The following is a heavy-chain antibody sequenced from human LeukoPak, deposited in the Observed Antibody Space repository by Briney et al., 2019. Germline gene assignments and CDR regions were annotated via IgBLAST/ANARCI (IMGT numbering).Heavy chain of an antibody. CDR2: ISYDGSNK. J-gene: IGHJ4*02. D-gene: IGHD3-9*01. Sequence: HPGRSLRLSCAASGFTFTNYAMQWVRQAPGKGLEWVAVISYDGSNKYYADSVKGRFTISRDNSKNTLYLQMNSLRAEDTAVYYCAKWKTYYDILTGYYSAPGVDYWGQGTLVTVSS. V-gene: IGHV3-30*18. CDR1: GFTFTNYA. CDR3: AKWKTYYDILTGYYSAPGVDY.